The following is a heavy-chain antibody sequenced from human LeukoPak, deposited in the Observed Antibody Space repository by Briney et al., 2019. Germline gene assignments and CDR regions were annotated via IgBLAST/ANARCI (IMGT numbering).Heavy chain of an antibody. CDR1: GFTFSSHD. Sequence: PGGSLRLSCAASGFTFSSHDMTWVRQAPGQGLEWVSVIYSDASAYYADSVRGRFIISRDTSKNTIYLQMNRLTAEDTAVYYCARGSELGATCDYWGQGTLVTVSS. CDR3: ARGSELGATCDY. J-gene: IGHJ4*02. D-gene: IGHD1-26*01. CDR2: IYSDASA. V-gene: IGHV3-66*01.